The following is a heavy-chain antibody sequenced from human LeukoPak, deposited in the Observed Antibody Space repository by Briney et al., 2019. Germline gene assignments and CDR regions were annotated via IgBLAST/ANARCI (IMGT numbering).Heavy chain of an antibody. CDR2: IRSKAYGGTT. D-gene: IGHD2-21*02. V-gene: IGHV3-49*04. J-gene: IGHJ4*02. CDR1: GFTFGDYA. Sequence: PGGSLRLSCTASGFTFGDYAMSWVRQAPGKGLEWVGFIRSKAYGGTTEYAASVKGRFTISRDDSKSIAYLQMNSLKTEDTAVYYCTESPRPYCGGDCYFRHWGQGTLVTVSS. CDR3: TESPRPYCGGDCYFRH.